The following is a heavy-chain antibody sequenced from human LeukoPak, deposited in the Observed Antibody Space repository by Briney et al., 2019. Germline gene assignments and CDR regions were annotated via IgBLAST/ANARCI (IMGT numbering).Heavy chain of an antibody. CDR3: ARSSFRIAAAGTWFDP. J-gene: IGHJ5*02. V-gene: IGHV4-39*07. Sequence: SETLSLTCTVSGDSISTSNSYWGWIRQPPGKGLEWIGSIYYSGSTYYNPSLKSRVTISVDTSKNQFSLKLSSVTAADTAVYYCARSSFRIAAAGTWFDPWGQGTLVTVSS. D-gene: IGHD6-13*01. CDR1: GDSISTSNSY. CDR2: IYYSGST.